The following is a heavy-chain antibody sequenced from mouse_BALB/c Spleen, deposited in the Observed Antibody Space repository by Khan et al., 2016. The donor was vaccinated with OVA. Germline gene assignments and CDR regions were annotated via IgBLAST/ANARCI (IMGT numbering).Heavy chain of an antibody. V-gene: IGHV2-6-5*01. CDR3: ARDPPYYSMDY. J-gene: IGHJ4*01. CDR1: GFSLTDYA. Sequence: VQLQESGPGLVAPSQSLSFTCTVSGFSLTDYAVSWIRQPPGKGLEWLGVIWVSGSKYYNSVLKPRLSISKDNFKSQVFLMMNSLQADDTAMYYCARDPPYYSMDYWGQGTSVTVSS. CDR2: IWVSGSK.